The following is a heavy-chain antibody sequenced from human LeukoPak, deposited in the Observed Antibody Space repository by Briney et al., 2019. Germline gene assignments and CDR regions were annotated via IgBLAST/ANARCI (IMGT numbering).Heavy chain of an antibody. V-gene: IGHV3-15*01. J-gene: IGHJ3*02. CDR2: IKSKTDGGRT. CDR3: TTHIGVVIKIPGAFDI. D-gene: IGHD3-3*01. Sequence: GGSLRLSCAASGFTFSSYAMSWVRQAPGKGLEWVGRIKSKTDGGRTDYAAPVKGRFTISRDDSKNMLYLQMNSLKTEDTAVYFCTTHIGVVIKIPGAFDIWGQGTLVTVSS. CDR1: GFTFSSYA.